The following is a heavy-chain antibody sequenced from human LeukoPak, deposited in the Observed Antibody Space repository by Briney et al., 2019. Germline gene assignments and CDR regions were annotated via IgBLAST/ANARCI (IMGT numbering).Heavy chain of an antibody. CDR2: IYYSGST. CDR1: GGSTSSSSYY. CDR3: ARQGWGDAYYYFDY. V-gene: IGHV4-39*01. Sequence: PSETLSLTCTVSGGSTSSSSYYWGWIRQPPGKGLEWIGSIYYSGSTYYNPSLKSRVTISVDTSKNQFSLRLSSVTAADTAVYYCARQGWGDAYYYFDYWGQGTLVTVSS. J-gene: IGHJ4*02. D-gene: IGHD5-24*01.